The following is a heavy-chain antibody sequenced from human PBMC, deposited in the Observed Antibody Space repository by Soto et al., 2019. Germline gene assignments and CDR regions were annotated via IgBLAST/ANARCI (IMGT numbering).Heavy chain of an antibody. CDR1: GFTFTSSA. J-gene: IGHJ4*02. D-gene: IGHD6-13*01. V-gene: IGHV1-58*01. CDR2: IVVGSGNT. Sequence: SVKVSCKASGFTFTSSAVQWVRQARGQRLEWIGWIVVGSGNTNYAQKFQERVTITRAMSTSTAYMELSSLGSEDPAVYYCSGIAAAGTDRSYYFDYWGQGTLVTVSS. CDR3: SGIAAAGTDRSYYFDY.